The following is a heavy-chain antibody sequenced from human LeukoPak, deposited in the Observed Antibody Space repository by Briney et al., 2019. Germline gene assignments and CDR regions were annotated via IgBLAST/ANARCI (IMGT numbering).Heavy chain of an antibody. D-gene: IGHD5-18*01. V-gene: IGHV4-30-4*07. CDR2: IYYSGST. J-gene: IGHJ6*03. Sequence: PSQTLSLTCAVSGGSISSGGYSWSWIRQPPGKGLEWIGYIYYSGSTYYNPSLKSRVTISVDTSKNQFSLKLSSVTAADTAVYYCARVDTAMASPYYYYYYMDVWGKGTTVTVSS. CDR3: ARVDTAMASPYYYYYYMDV. CDR1: GGSISSGGYS.